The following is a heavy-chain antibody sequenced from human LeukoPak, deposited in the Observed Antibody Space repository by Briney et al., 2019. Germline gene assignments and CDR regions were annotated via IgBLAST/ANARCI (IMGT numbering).Heavy chain of an antibody. CDR1: GYSISSGYY. CDR2: IYHSGST. V-gene: IGHV4-38-2*02. J-gene: IGHJ4*02. Sequence: SETLSLTCTVSGYSISSGYYWGWIRQPPGKGLEWIGSIYHSGSTYYNPSLKSRVTISVDTSKNQFSLKLSSVTAADTAVYYCASKGSSSSRYYFDYWGQGTLVTVSS. CDR3: ASKGSSSSRYYFDY. D-gene: IGHD2-2*01.